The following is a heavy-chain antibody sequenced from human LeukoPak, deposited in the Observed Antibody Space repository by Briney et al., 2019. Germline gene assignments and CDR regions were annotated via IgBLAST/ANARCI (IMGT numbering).Heavy chain of an antibody. Sequence: GGSLRLSCAASGFTFSSYSMNWVRQAPGKGLEWVSAISGSGGSTYYADSVKGRFTISRDNSKNTLYLQMNSLRAEDTAVYYCAKGAREPPNYYGSGSYWALFDYWGQGTLVTVSS. J-gene: IGHJ4*02. CDR1: GFTFSSYS. CDR3: AKGAREPPNYYGSGSYWALFDY. CDR2: ISGSGGST. V-gene: IGHV3-23*01. D-gene: IGHD3-10*01.